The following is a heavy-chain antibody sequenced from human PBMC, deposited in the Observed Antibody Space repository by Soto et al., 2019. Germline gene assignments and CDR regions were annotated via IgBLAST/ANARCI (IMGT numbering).Heavy chain of an antibody. D-gene: IGHD6-19*01. CDR3: ARPPAAGYYYGMDV. CDR1: GFTFSSYA. V-gene: IGHV3-30-3*01. J-gene: IGHJ6*02. CDR2: ISYDGSNK. Sequence: GGSLRPSCAASGFTFSSYAMHWVRQAPGKGLEWVAVISYDGSNKYYADSVKGRFTISRDNSKNTLYLQMNSLRAEDTAVYYCARPPAAGYYYGMDVWGQGSTVTVS.